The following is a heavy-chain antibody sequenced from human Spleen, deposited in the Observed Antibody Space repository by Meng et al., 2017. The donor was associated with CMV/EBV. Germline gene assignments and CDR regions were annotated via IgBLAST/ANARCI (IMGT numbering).Heavy chain of an antibody. CDR3: ARANLRFYYYYGMDV. CDR1: GYSVSSGYY. Sequence: SETLSLTCTVSGYSVSSGYYWGWIRQPPGKGLEWIGSIYHSGSTYYNPSLKSRVTISVDTSKNQFSLKLSSVTAADTAVYYCARANLRFYYYYGMDVWGQGTTVTVSS. J-gene: IGHJ6*02. V-gene: IGHV4-38-2*02. CDR2: IYHSGST.